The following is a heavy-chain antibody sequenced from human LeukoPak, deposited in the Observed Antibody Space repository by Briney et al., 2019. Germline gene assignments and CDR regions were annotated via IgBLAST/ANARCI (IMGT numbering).Heavy chain of an antibody. CDR3: AREHFDSSGYHYLLGYFEH. Sequence: ASVKVSCKASGYTFSNNYVHWVRQAPGQGLEWMGIIKPSGGGTSYALKFQGRVTLTRDTSTSTAYMELSSLRSEDTAVYYCAREHFDSSGYHYLLGYFEHWGQGTLVTVSS. J-gene: IGHJ1*01. V-gene: IGHV1-46*01. CDR2: IKPSGGGT. CDR1: GYTFSNNY. D-gene: IGHD3-22*01.